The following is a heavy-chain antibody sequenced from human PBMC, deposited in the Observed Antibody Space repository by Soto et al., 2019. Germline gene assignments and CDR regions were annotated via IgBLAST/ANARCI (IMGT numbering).Heavy chain of an antibody. Sequence: GGSLRLSCAASGFTFSSYSMNWVRQAPGKGLEWVSSISSSSSYIYYADSVKGRFTISRDNAKNSLYLQMNSLRAEDTAVYYCARDPFRTHGYPAPFGYWGQGTLVTVSS. D-gene: IGHD6-25*01. CDR3: ARDPFRTHGYPAPFGY. CDR1: GFTFSSYS. J-gene: IGHJ4*02. V-gene: IGHV3-21*01. CDR2: ISSSSSYI.